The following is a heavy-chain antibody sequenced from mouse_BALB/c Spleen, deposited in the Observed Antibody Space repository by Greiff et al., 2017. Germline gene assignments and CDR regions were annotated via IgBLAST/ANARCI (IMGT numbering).Heavy chain of an antibody. J-gene: IGHJ4*01. CDR1: GYTFTSYY. D-gene: IGHD1-1*01. Sequence: QVQLKQSGAELVKPGASVKLSCKASGYTFTSYYMYWVKQRPGQGLEWIGEINPSNGGTNFNEKFKSKATLTVDKSSSTAYMQLSSLTSEDSAVYYCARMSYGSSYDAMDYWGQGTSVTVSS. CDR2: INPSNGGT. V-gene: IGHV1S81*02. CDR3: ARMSYGSSYDAMDY.